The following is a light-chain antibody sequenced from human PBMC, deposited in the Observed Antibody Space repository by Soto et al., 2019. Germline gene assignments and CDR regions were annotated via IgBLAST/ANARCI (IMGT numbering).Light chain of an antibody. Sequence: TVMTQSPATLSVSPGERATLSCRASQSVSSKLAWYQQKPGQAPRLLIFGATTRATGIPARFSGSGSGTEFTLTISSLQSEDFANYYCQQYDTYFRYTFGQGTKLDIK. V-gene: IGKV3-15*01. J-gene: IGKJ2*01. CDR2: GAT. CDR1: QSVSSK. CDR3: QQYDTYFRYT.